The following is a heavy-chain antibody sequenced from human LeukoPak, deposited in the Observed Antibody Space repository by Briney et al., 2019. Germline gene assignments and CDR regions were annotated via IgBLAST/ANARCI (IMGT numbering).Heavy chain of an antibody. CDR2: IKSKTVGGTT. J-gene: IGHJ4*02. CDR3: TTDSGDTAMVDY. V-gene: IGHV3-15*01. CDR1: GFTFSNAW. D-gene: IGHD5-18*01. Sequence: KPGGSLRLSCAASGFTFSNAWMSWVRQAPGKGLEWVGRIKSKTVGGTTDYAAPVKGRFTISRDDSKNTLYLQMNSLKTEDTAVYYCTTDSGDTAMVDYWGQGTLVTVSS.